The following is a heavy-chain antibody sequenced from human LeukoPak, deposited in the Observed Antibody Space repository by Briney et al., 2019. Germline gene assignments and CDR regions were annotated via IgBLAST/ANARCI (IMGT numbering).Heavy chain of an antibody. CDR2: ISSSVSTI. V-gene: IGHV3-48*03. CDR3: ARTVARIGY. Sequence: GGSLRLSCAASGFTFSSYEMNSVSPAPGKGLEWVSHISSSVSTIYYTDSVKGRFTISRDNSKNSLYLQMNSLRAEETAIYYCARTVARIGYWGQGTLVTVSS. D-gene: IGHD4-23*01. J-gene: IGHJ4*02. CDR1: GFTFSSYE.